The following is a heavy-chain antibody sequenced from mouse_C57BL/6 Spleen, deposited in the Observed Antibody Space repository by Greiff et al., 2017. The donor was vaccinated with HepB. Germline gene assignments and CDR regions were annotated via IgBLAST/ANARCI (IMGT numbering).Heavy chain of an antibody. J-gene: IGHJ1*03. CDR1: GYTFTSYW. D-gene: IGHD1-1*01. CDR3: ARKGAYGSSPTRGYFDV. V-gene: IGHV1-50*01. CDR2: IDPSDSYT. Sequence: VQLQQPGAELVKPGASVKLSCKASGYTFTSYWMQWVKQRPGQGLEWIGEIDPSDSYTNYNQKFKGKATLTVDTSSSTAYMQLSSLTSEDSAVYYCARKGAYGSSPTRGYFDVWGTGTTVTVSS.